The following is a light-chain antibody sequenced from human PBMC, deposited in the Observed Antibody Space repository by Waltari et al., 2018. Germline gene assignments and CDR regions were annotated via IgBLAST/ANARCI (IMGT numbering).Light chain of an antibody. CDR2: NVR. J-gene: IGLJ2*01. Sequence: QSALTQPPSASGSPGQSVTISCTGTISDVGSFDYVSWYQQHPGQTPKLLIYNVRQRPSGVPDRFSGSKSGNTASLIVSGLQADSEADYYCSSYAGSNIVFGGGTKLTVL. CDR1: ISDVGSFDY. CDR3: SSYAGSNIV. V-gene: IGLV2-8*01.